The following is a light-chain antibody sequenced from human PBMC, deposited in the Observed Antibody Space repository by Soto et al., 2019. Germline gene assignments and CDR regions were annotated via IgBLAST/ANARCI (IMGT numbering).Light chain of an antibody. CDR3: QQLNSYPRT. Sequence: IQFTQSPSSLSASVGDRVTITCRASQGISSYLAWYQQKPGKAPKLLIYAASTLQSGVPSRFSGSGSGTDFTLTISSLQPKDFATYYCQQLNSYPRTVGQGTKVDIK. CDR1: QGISSY. V-gene: IGKV1-9*01. CDR2: AAS. J-gene: IGKJ1*01.